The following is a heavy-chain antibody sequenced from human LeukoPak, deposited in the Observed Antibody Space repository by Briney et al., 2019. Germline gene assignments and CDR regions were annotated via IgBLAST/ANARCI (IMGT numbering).Heavy chain of an antibody. V-gene: IGHV3-23*01. CDR1: GFTFSSYG. J-gene: IGHJ4*02. CDR2: ISGSGGST. D-gene: IGHD3-10*01. Sequence: GSLRLSCAASGFTFSSYGMSWVRQAPGKGLEWVSAISGSGGSTYYADSVKGRFTISRDNSKNTLYLQMNSLRAEDTAVYYCARVVPPTDYGSGSYFWDPYYFDYWGQGTLVTVSS. CDR3: ARVVPPTDYGSGSYFWDPYYFDY.